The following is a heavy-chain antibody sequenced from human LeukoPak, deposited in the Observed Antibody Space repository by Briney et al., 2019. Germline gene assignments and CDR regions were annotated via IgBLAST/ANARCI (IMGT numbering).Heavy chain of an antibody. D-gene: IGHD3/OR15-3a*01. V-gene: IGHV1-3*01. CDR1: GYTFTSYA. J-gene: IGHJ6*02. CDR3: ARAGGGLVTYYYYYGMDV. CDR2: INAGNGNT. Sequence: GASVKVSCKASGYTFTSYAMHWVRQAPGQSLEWMGWINAGNGNTKYSQKFQGRVTITRDTSASTAYMELSSLRSEDTAVYYCARAGGGLVTYYYYYGMDVWGQGTTVTVSS.